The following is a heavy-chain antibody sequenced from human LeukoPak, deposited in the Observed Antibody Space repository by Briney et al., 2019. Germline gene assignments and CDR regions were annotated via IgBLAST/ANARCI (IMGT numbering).Heavy chain of an antibody. Sequence: PSETLSLTCAVYGGSFSGYYWSWIRQPPGKGLEWIGEINHSGSTNYNPSLKSRVTISVDTSKNQFSLKLSSVTAADTAVYYCARGTQYYDFWSGYLIPLAYWGQGTLVTVSS. CDR3: ARGTQYYDFWSGYLIPLAY. J-gene: IGHJ4*02. D-gene: IGHD3-3*01. CDR2: INHSGST. V-gene: IGHV4-34*01. CDR1: GGSFSGYY.